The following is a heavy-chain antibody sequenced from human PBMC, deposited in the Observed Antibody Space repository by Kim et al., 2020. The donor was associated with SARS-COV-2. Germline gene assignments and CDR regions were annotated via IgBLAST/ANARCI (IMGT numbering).Heavy chain of an antibody. J-gene: IGHJ6*02. CDR1: GFTFSSYG. V-gene: IGHV3-30*18. CDR3: AKDHIRVAAAGPSYRYYYGMDV. Sequence: GGSLRLSCAASGFTFSSYGMHWVRQAPGKGLEWVAVISYDGSNKYYADSVKGRFTISRDNSKNTLYLQMNSLRAEDTAVYYCAKDHIRVAAAGPSYRYYYGMDVWDQGTTVTVSS. D-gene: IGHD6-13*01. CDR2: ISYDGSNK.